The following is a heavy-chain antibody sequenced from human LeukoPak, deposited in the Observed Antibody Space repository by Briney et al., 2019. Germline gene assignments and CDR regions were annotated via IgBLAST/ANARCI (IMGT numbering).Heavy chain of an antibody. J-gene: IGHJ4*02. CDR2: ISAYNGNT. D-gene: IGHD3-9*01. CDR3: ARDELRYFDWSADPSFDY. V-gene: IGHV1-18*04. CDR1: GYTFTSYG. Sequence: GASVKVSCKASGYTFTSYGISWVRQAPGQGIEWMGWISAYNGNTNYAQKLQGRVTMTTDTSTSTAYMELRSLRSDDTAVYYCARDELRYFDWSADPSFDYWGQGTLVTVSS.